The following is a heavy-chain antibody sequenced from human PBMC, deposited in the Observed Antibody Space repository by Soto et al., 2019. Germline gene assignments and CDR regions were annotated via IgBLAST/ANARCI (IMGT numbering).Heavy chain of an antibody. CDR2: IIPLLGST. J-gene: IGHJ6*02. Sequence: QVQVEQSGAEVKKPGSSLKVSCKTSGGPFSSQAFNWVRQARGHGLEWMGGIIPLLGSTTYAQKFQDRVTFTADESTSTVYMELRSLRSEDTATYFCAMSDGPYFYYGIDGWGRGTTVNVSS. CDR3: AMSDGPYFYYGIDG. D-gene: IGHD2-21*01. CDR1: GGPFSSQA. V-gene: IGHV1-69*01.